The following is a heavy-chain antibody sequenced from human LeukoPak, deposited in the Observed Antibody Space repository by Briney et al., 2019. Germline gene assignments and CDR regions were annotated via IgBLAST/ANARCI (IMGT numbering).Heavy chain of an antibody. CDR3: AKDSGPGIVGARYFDY. V-gene: IGHV3-30*18. D-gene: IGHD1-26*01. J-gene: IGHJ4*02. CDR1: GFTFSSYG. Sequence: PGGSLRLSCAASGFTFSSYGMHWVRQAPGKGLEWVAVISYDGSNKYYADSVKGRFTISRDNSKNTLYLQMNSLRAEDTAVYYCAKDSGPGIVGARYFDYWGQGTLVTVSS. CDR2: ISYDGSNK.